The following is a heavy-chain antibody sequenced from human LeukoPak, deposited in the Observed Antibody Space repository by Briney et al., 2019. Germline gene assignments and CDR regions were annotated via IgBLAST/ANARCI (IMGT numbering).Heavy chain of an antibody. V-gene: IGHV3-53*01. D-gene: IGHD6-19*01. CDR3: ARLSGHSSGWTFDY. J-gene: IGHJ4*02. CDR2: IYSGGST. Sequence: PGGSLRLSCAASGFTVSSNYMSWVRQAPGKGLEWVSVIYSGGSTYYADSVKGRFTISRDNSKNTLYLQMNSLRAEDTAVYYCARLSGHSSGWTFDYWGQGTQVTVSS. CDR1: GFTVSSNY.